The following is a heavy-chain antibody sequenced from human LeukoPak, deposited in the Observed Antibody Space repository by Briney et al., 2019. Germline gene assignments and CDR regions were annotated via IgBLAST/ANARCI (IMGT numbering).Heavy chain of an antibody. D-gene: IGHD6-19*01. CDR2: ISTYNDNT. Sequence: ASVKVSCKASGYTFTRNGISWVRQAPGQGLEWMGWISTYNDNTNYAQKLQGRVTMTTDTSTSTAYMELRSLKSDDTAVYYCARDSQGGAVAAHYYGMDVRGQGTTVTVSS. CDR1: GYTFTRNG. J-gene: IGHJ6*02. CDR3: ARDSQGGAVAAHYYGMDV. V-gene: IGHV1-18*01.